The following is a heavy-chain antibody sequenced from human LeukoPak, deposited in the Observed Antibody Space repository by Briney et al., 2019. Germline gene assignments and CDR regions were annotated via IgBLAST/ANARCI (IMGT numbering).Heavy chain of an antibody. D-gene: IGHD5-12*01. CDR2: FDPEDGET. Sequence: ASVKVSCKVSGYTLTELSIHWVRQAPGKGLEWMGGFDPEDGETIYAQKFQDRVTMTEDTSTDTAYMELSSLRSEDTAVYFCATSKAAKWLHYYFYYLDVWGKGATVTISS. CDR1: GYTLTELS. J-gene: IGHJ6*03. V-gene: IGHV1-24*01. CDR3: ATSKAAKWLHYYFYYLDV.